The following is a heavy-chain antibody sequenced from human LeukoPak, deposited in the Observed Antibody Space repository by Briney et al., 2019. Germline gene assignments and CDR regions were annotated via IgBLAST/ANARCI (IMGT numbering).Heavy chain of an antibody. CDR2: ISSSSSYI. CDR3: ARHWPGYDSKILDAFDI. CDR1: GFTFSSYS. J-gene: IGHJ3*02. Sequence: PGGSLRLSCAASGFTFSSYSMNWVRQAPGKGLEWVSSISSSSSYIYYADSVKGRFTISRDNAKNSLYLQMNSLRAEDTAVYYCARHWPGYDSKILDAFDIWGQGTMVTVSS. V-gene: IGHV3-21*01. D-gene: IGHD3-22*01.